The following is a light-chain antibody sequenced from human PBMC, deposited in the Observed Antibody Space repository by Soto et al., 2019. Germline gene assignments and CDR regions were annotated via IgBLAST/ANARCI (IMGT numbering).Light chain of an antibody. Sequence: DFQLTQSPSSLSASVGDRVTITCRASHSISSFLNWYQQKPGKAPRLLIYGASSLQRGVPSRFSGSGSGTEFTLTISSLQPEDFATYYCQQLSNPLMSTFGQGTHLEIK. V-gene: IGKV1-39*01. CDR1: HSISSF. CDR3: QQLSNPLMST. J-gene: IGKJ2*01. CDR2: GAS.